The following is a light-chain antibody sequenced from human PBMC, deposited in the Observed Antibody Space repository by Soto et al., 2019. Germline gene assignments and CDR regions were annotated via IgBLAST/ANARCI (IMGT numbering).Light chain of an antibody. Sequence: DLQMTQSPSSLSASVGDRVTITCQASQDITNYLNWYQQKPGKAPNLLIYGASNLETGVPSRFSGSGSGTDFTSTISSLQAEDIGTYFCQQYDSVFTFGQGTRLEIK. V-gene: IGKV1-33*01. CDR2: GAS. CDR3: QQYDSVFT. J-gene: IGKJ5*01. CDR1: QDITNY.